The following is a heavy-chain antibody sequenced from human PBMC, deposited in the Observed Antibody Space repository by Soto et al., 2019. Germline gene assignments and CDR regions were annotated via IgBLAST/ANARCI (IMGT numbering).Heavy chain of an antibody. D-gene: IGHD2-15*01. V-gene: IGHV1-18*01. CDR1: GYTFTNYG. CDR3: ARDIYGGNCCDAFDI. J-gene: IGHJ3*02. CDR2: ISPYNGKT. Sequence: QAQLVQSGAEVKKPGASVNISCKASGYTFTNYGFIWVRQAPGHGLEWVGWISPYNGKTEYAQNLQGRVTVTRDKPTSTAYMELRSLRSDDTAVYYCARDIYGGNCCDAFDIWGQGTMVTVSS.